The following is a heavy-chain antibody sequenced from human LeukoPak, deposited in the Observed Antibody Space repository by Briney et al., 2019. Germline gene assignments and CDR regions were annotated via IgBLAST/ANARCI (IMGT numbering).Heavy chain of an antibody. V-gene: IGHV4-34*01. CDR3: ARGFVEGDYVGRGALGYYFDY. CDR2: INHSGST. CDR1: GGSFSGYY. J-gene: IGHJ4*02. Sequence: SETLSLTCAVYGGSFSGYYWSWIRQPPGKGLEWIGEINHSGSTNYNPSLKSRVTISVDPSKNQFSLKLSSVTAADTAVYYCARGFVEGDYVGRGALGYYFDYWGQGTLVTVSS. D-gene: IGHD4-23*01.